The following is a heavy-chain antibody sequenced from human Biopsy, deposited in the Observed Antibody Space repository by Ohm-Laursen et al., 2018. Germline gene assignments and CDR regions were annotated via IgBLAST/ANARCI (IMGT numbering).Heavy chain of an antibody. V-gene: IGHV3-11*01. D-gene: IGHD5-24*01. J-gene: IGHJ6*02. CDR2: ITSGGSTT. Sequence: SLRLSCAAPGFTFSDYYMSWIRQAPGKGLEWVSYITSGGSTTDYADSVKGRFTISRDNAKSSLFLQMNSLRAEDTAVYYCARDVEGFYSYAMDVWGQGTTVTVSS. CDR1: GFTFSDYY. CDR3: ARDVEGFYSYAMDV.